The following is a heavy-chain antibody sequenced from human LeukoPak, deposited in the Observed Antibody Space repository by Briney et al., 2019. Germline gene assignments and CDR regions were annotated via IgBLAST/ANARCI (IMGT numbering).Heavy chain of an antibody. Sequence: SETLSLTCTVSGGSISSSSYYWGWIRQPPGKGLEWIGSIYYSGSTYYNPSLKSRVTISVDTSKNQFSLKLSSVTAADTAVYYCARHAMSRWLQTYYFDYWGQGTLVTVSS. J-gene: IGHJ4*02. V-gene: IGHV4-39*01. D-gene: IGHD5-24*01. CDR3: ARHAMSRWLQTYYFDY. CDR1: GGSISSSSYY. CDR2: IYYSGST.